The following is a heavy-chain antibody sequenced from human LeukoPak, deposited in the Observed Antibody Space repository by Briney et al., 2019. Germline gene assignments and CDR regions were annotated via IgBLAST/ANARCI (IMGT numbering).Heavy chain of an antibody. Sequence: GGSLRLSCAACGFTFDYYAMHWVRQAPGKGLEWVSGISLNSVKTGYADSVKGRFIISRDNAKNSLYLQVNSLRTEDTALYYCVKDDGWYSWGQGTMVTVSS. CDR2: ISLNSVKT. CDR1: GFTFDYYA. D-gene: IGHD2-15*01. CDR3: VKDDGWYS. J-gene: IGHJ3*01. V-gene: IGHV3-9*01.